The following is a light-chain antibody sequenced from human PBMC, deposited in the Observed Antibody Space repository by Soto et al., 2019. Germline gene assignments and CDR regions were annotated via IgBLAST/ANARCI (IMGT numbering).Light chain of an antibody. CDR3: QQYGSSPRYT. J-gene: IGKJ2*01. V-gene: IGKV3-20*01. Sequence: EIVLTQSPGTLSLSPGERATLSCRASQSVSSSYLAWYQQKPGQAPRLLIYGASSRATGIPDRFSGSGSGTDFTLTISRLEPEDVAGYYCQQYGSSPRYTFGQVNKLEIK. CDR2: GAS. CDR1: QSVSSSY.